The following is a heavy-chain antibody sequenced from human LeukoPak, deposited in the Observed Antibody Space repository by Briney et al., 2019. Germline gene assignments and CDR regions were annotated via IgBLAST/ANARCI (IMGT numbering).Heavy chain of an antibody. Sequence: SETLSLTCAVYGGSFSGYYWSWIRQPPGKGLEWIGEINHSGSTNYNPSLKSRVTISVDTSKNQFSLKLSSVTAADTAVYCCARYELTFGGVIVQDAFDIWGQGTMVTVSS. D-gene: IGHD3-16*02. CDR3: ARYELTFGGVIVQDAFDI. CDR2: INHSGST. V-gene: IGHV4-34*01. CDR1: GGSFSGYY. J-gene: IGHJ3*02.